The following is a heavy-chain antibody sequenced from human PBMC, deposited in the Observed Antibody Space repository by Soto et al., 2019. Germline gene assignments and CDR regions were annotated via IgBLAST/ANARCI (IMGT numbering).Heavy chain of an antibody. CDR2: VFYTGFT. D-gene: IGHD1-20*01. Sequence: SETLSLTCAVSGASISGSYYYWAWLRQSPGKGPVGIGSVFYTGFTSYNPSLERRVSVSVDTSKRQFSLKLSAVTAADAAVYYCATSQKGYNWNYVDHWGQGALVTVSS. J-gene: IGHJ4*02. CDR3: ATSQKGYNWNYVDH. V-gene: IGHV4-39*01. CDR1: GASISGSYYY.